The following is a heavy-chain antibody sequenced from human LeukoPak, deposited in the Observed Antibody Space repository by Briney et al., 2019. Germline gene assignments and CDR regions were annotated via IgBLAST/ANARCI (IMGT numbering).Heavy chain of an antibody. CDR1: GGSISSYY. CDR3: ASGSSTVKYYYGIDV. Sequence: KPSETLSLTCTVSGGSISSYYWSWTRQPPGTRLEWIRYMYHSGSTNYNPSLKNRLTISVDTSKNQLPLKLISVTAADTAVYYCASGSSTVKYYYGIDVWGRGTTVTVSS. CDR2: MYHSGST. V-gene: IGHV4-59*01. D-gene: IGHD4-17*01. J-gene: IGHJ6*02.